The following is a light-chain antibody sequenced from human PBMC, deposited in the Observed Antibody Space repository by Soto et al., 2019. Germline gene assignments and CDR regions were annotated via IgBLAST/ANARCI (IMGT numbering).Light chain of an antibody. CDR3: QQYNNWPIT. Sequence: EIVLPQSPGTLSLSPGERATLSCRASQSVSSSYLAWYQQKPGQAPRLLIYGASSRATGIPDRFSGSGSGTDFTLTISRLEPEDFAVYFCQQYNNWPITFGQGTRLEIK. J-gene: IGKJ5*01. CDR1: QSVSSSY. CDR2: GAS. V-gene: IGKV3-20*01.